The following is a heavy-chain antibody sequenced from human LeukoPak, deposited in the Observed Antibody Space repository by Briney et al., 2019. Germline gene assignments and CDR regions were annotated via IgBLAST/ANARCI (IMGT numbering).Heavy chain of an antibody. V-gene: IGHV1-69*06. Sequence: SVKVSCKASGGTFSSYAISWVRQAPGQGLEWMGGIIPIFGTANYAQKFQGRVTITADKSTSTAYMELRSLRSDDTAVYYCARDWTEGYCSGGSCLPLRRYDAFDIWGQGTMVTVSS. CDR3: ARDWTEGYCSGGSCLPLRRYDAFDI. CDR1: GGTFSSYA. CDR2: IIPIFGTA. D-gene: IGHD2-15*01. J-gene: IGHJ3*02.